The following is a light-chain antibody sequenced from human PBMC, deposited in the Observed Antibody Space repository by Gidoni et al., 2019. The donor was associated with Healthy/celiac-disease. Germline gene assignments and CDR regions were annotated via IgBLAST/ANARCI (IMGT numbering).Light chain of an antibody. CDR3: QQYRT. J-gene: IGKJ1*01. V-gene: IGKV3-20*01. Sequence: EIVLTQSPGTLSLSPGERATLSCRASQSVSSSYLAWYQQKPGQAPRLLIYGASSRATGIPDRFSGSGSGTDFTLTISRLDPEDFAVYYCQQYRTFGQGTKVEIK. CDR2: GAS. CDR1: QSVSSSY.